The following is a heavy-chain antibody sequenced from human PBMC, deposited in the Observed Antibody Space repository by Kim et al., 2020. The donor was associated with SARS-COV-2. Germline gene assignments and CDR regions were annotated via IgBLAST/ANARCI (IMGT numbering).Heavy chain of an antibody. V-gene: IGHV3-23*01. CDR3: ARGWTGDSSSRGGYFQR. CDR1: GFTFTSFA. CDR2: ISGDGGST. D-gene: IGHD6-13*01. Sequence: GGSLRLSCAASGFTFTSFAMNWVRQAPGKGLEWLSGISGDGGSTYYADSVKGRFTISRDNSKNTLYLQMNSLRAEDTAIYYCARGWTGDSSSRGGYFQRWGQGTLVTVSS. J-gene: IGHJ1*01.